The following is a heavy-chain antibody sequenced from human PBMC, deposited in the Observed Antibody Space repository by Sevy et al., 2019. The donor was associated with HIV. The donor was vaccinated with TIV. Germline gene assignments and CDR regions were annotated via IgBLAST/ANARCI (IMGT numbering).Heavy chain of an antibody. CDR2: ISWNSGSI. J-gene: IGHJ6*02. CDR1: GFTFDDYA. CDR3: AKDITDCSSTSCYTLYYYGMDV. D-gene: IGHD2-2*02. Sequence: GGSLRLSCAASGFTFDDYAMHWVRQAPGKGLEWVSGISWNSGSIGYADSVKGRFTISRDNAKNSLYLQMNSLGAEDTALYYCAKDITDCSSTSCYTLYYYGMDVWGQGTTVTVSS. V-gene: IGHV3-9*01.